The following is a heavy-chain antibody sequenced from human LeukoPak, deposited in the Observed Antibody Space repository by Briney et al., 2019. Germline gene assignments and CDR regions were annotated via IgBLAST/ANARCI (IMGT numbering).Heavy chain of an antibody. CDR3: ARVRYNGGYDYGVDY. CDR1: GGTFSSYA. V-gene: IGHV1-69*13. J-gene: IGHJ4*02. Sequence: SVKVSCKASGGTFSSYAISWVRQAPGQGLEWMGGIIPIFGTANYAQKFQGRVTITADESASTAYMELSSLRSEDTAVYYCARVRYNGGYDYGVDYWGQGTLVTVSS. D-gene: IGHD5-12*01. CDR2: IIPIFGTA.